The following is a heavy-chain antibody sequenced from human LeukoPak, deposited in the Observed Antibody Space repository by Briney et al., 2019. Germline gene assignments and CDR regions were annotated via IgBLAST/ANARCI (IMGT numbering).Heavy chain of an antibody. CDR2: ISHDGSNK. CDR3: AKDVGIVGLSVTLGYFDY. V-gene: IGHV3-30*18. J-gene: IGHJ4*02. D-gene: IGHD1-26*01. Sequence: GGSLRLSCAGSGFTFINSWMHWVRQAPGKGLEWVAVISHDGSNKYYADSVKGRFTISRDNSKNTLYLQMNSLRTEDTAVYYCAKDVGIVGLSVTLGYFDYWGQGTLVTVSS. CDR1: GFTFINSW.